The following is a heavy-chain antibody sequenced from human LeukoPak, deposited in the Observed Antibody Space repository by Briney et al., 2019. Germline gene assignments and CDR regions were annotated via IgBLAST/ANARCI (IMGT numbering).Heavy chain of an antibody. J-gene: IGHJ4*02. D-gene: IGHD5-18*01. CDR3: ARHRYSYGSMNDY. CDR2: VSYSGNT. CDR1: GGSISSGTYY. V-gene: IGHV4-39*01. Sequence: SETLPLTCTVSGGSISSGTYYWGWIRQAPGKGLEWIGSVSYSGNTYYNPSLKSRVTISVDTSKNQFSLKLNSVTAADTAVYYCARHRYSYGSMNDYWGQGTLVTVSS.